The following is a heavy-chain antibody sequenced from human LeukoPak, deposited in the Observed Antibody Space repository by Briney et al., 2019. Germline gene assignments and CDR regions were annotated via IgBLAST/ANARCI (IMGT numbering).Heavy chain of an antibody. Sequence: GASVKVSCKASGYTFTDYYMHWVRQAPGQGLEWMGWINPNSGGTNYAQKFQGRVTMTRDTSISTAYMELSRLRSDDTAVYYCARTYGSGSRYDAFDIWGQGTMVTVSS. J-gene: IGHJ3*02. D-gene: IGHD3-10*01. CDR3: ARTYGSGSRYDAFDI. CDR1: GYTFTDYY. CDR2: INPNSGGT. V-gene: IGHV1-2*02.